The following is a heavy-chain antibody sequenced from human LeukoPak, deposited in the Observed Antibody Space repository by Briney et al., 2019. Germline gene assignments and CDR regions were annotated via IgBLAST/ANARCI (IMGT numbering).Heavy chain of an antibody. CDR3: ARDKNLYGDDVGDGMDV. D-gene: IGHD4-17*01. CDR1: GFTFSNYW. CDR2: IRYDGSNK. V-gene: IGHV3-30*02. Sequence: GGSLRLSCAASGFTFSNYWMSWVRQAPGKGLEWVAFIRYDGSNKYYADSVKGRFTISRDNSKNTLYLQMNSLRAEDTAVYYCARDKNLYGDDVGDGMDVWGQGTTVTVSS. J-gene: IGHJ6*02.